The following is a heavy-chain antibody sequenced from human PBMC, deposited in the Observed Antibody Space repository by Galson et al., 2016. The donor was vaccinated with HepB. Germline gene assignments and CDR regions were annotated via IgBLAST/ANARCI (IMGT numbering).Heavy chain of an antibody. CDR3: ASVGYTKGWFDP. CDR2: INSRGNST. D-gene: IGHD6-13*01. Sequence: SLRLSCAASGFNFSNYAMNWVRKAPGKGLEWVSVINSRGNSTYYADSVKGRFDISRDTSKNTLILQMNNLRDDDTAVYFCASVGYTKGWFDPWGQGTHVTVSS. CDR1: GFNFSNYA. J-gene: IGHJ5*02. V-gene: IGHV3-23*01.